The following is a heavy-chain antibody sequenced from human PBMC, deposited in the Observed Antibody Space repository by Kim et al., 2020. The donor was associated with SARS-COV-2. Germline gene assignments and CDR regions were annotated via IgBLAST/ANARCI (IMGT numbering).Heavy chain of an antibody. V-gene: IGHV4-39*01. CDR3: ARRRRGYYYYYMDV. Sequence: SETLSLTCTVSGGSISSSSYYWGWIRQPPGKGLEWIGSIYDSGSTYYNPSLKSRVTISVDTSKNQFSLKLSSVTAADTAVYYCARRRRGYYYYYMDVWGKGTTVTVSS. J-gene: IGHJ6*03. D-gene: IGHD3-16*01. CDR1: GGSISSSSYY. CDR2: IYDSGST.